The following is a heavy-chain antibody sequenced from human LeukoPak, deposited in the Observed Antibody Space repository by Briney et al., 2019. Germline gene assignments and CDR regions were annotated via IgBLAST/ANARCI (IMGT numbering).Heavy chain of an antibody. CDR1: GGSFSGYY. CDR3: ARMVPAALGYFDY. V-gene: IGHV4-34*01. D-gene: IGHD2-2*01. Sequence: SETLSLTCAVYGGSFSGYYWSWIRQPPGKGLEWIGEINHSGSTNYNPSLKSRVTISVDTSKNQFSLKLSSVTAADTAVYYCARMVPAALGYFDYWGQGTLVTVSS. CDR2: INHSGST. J-gene: IGHJ4*02.